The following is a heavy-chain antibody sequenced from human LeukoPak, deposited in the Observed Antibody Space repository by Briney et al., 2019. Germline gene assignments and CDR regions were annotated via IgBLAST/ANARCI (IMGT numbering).Heavy chain of an antibody. CDR2: INHSGST. CDR3: FSDTLSRDAFDI. D-gene: IGHD3-3*02. CDR1: GGSFSGYY. V-gene: IGHV4-34*01. J-gene: IGHJ3*02. Sequence: SETLSLTCAVYGGSFSGYYWSWIRQPPGKGLEWIGEINHSGSTNYNPSLKSRVTISVDTSKNQFSLRQSSVTAADTAVYYCFSDTLSRDAFDIWGQGTMVTVSS.